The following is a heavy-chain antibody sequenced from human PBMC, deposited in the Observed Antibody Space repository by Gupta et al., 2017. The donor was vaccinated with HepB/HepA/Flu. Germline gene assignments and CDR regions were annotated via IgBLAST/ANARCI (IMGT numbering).Heavy chain of an antibody. J-gene: IGHJ4*02. CDR2: ISYDGSNK. CDR1: GFTFSRYG. D-gene: IGHD3-10*01. CDR3: ARDTHRNYGSGSYPPDY. V-gene: IGHV3-30*03. Sequence: QVQLVESGGGVVQPGRSLSLSCAASGFTFSRYGLHWVRQAPGKGLEWVAVISYDGSNKYYADSVKGRFTISRDNSKNTLYLQMNSLRAEDTAVYYCARDTHRNYGSGSYPPDYWGQGTLVTVSS.